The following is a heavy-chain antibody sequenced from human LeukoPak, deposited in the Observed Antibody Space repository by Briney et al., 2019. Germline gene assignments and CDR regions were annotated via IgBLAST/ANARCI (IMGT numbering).Heavy chain of an antibody. D-gene: IGHD3-3*01. CDR3: VKDFVGAVSFFDY. Sequence: PGGSLRLSCAASGFTFSSYEMNWVRQAPGKGLEWVSAISGSGGSTYCADSVKGRFTISRDNSKNTLYLQMNSLSAEDTAVYYCVKDFVGAVSFFDYWGQGTLVTVSS. V-gene: IGHV3-23*01. J-gene: IGHJ4*02. CDR2: ISGSGGST. CDR1: GFTFSSYE.